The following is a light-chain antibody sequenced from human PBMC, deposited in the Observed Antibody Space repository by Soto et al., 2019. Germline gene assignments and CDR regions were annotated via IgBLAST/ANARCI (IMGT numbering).Light chain of an antibody. Sequence: DIQMTQSPSSLSASVGDRVTITCRASQSISSYLNWYQQKPGKAPKLLIYDASALPRGVPSRFSGIGSGTEFTLTISSLQPEDFATYYCQQSYSTPWTFGQGTKVDI. J-gene: IGKJ1*01. CDR3: QQSYSTPWT. V-gene: IGKV1-39*01. CDR2: DAS. CDR1: QSISSY.